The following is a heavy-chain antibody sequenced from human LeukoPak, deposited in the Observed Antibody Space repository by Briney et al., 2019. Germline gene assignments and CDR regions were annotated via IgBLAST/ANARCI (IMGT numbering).Heavy chain of an antibody. CDR1: GFSFSSYG. Sequence: PGGSLRLSCAGSGFSFSSYGMHWVRQAPGKGLEWMAFIRSDGSNKYYADSVKGRFTISRDNSKNTLYLQMNSLRAEDTAVYYCAKKYSTGLDPWGQGTLVTVSS. CDR3: AKKYSTGLDP. CDR2: IRSDGSNK. V-gene: IGHV3-30*02. D-gene: IGHD1-26*01. J-gene: IGHJ5*02.